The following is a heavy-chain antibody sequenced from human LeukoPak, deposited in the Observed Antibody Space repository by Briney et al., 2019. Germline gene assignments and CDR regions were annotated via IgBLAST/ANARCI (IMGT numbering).Heavy chain of an antibody. CDR1: GFTFSSYG. CDR2: IWYDGSNK. D-gene: IGHD1-14*01. CDR3: AREPVLISSPFYYGMDV. V-gene: IGHV3-33*01. Sequence: GSLRLSCAASGFTFSSYGMHWVRQAPGKGLEWVAVIWYDGSNKYYADSVKGRFTISRDNSKNTLYLQMNSLRAEDTAVYYCAREPVLISSPFYYGMDVWGQGTTVTVSS. J-gene: IGHJ6*02.